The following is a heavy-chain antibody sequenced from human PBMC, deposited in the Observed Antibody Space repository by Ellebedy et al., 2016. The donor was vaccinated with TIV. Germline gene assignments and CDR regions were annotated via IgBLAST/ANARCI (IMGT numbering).Heavy chain of an antibody. Sequence: GSLRLXCAVSGDPITGSHWWSWVRQPPGRGLEWIGEIYHGVNSHYNPSLKSRVTMSIDESNNGFSLELTSVTAADTAVYYCARDLGSGVYPGHWGQGTLVTVSS. V-gene: IGHV4-4*02. J-gene: IGHJ4*02. D-gene: IGHD6-13*01. CDR3: ARDLGSGVYPGH. CDR2: IYHGVNS. CDR1: GDPITGSHW.